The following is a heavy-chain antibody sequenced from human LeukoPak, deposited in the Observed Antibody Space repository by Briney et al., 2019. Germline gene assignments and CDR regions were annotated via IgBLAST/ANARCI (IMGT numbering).Heavy chain of an antibody. CDR2: IKEDGGEK. CDR1: GVTFSNYW. CDR3: ATERRGSSTYDGKEAFDF. D-gene: IGHD6-13*01. J-gene: IGHJ4*02. V-gene: IGHV3-7*01. Sequence: PGGSLRLSCTASGVTFSNYWMSWVRRAPGKGLEWVANIKEDGGEKNYVDSVRGRFTITRDNSRNSLYLKMNSLRGEDTAVYYCATERRGSSTYDGKEAFDFWGQGTLVTVSS.